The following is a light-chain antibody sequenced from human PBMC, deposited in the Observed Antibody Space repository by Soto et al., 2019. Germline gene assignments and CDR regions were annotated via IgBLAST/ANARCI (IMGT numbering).Light chain of an antibody. J-gene: IGKJ4*01. Sequence: EIVMTQSAAAVSVSLGERATLSCRASQSVGSNLAWYQQKPGQAPRLLIYGASSRATGIPDRFSGSGSGTDFTLTISSLEPEDFAVYYCQQRSNWPPIFGGGTKVDIK. V-gene: IGKV3-11*01. CDR3: QQRSNWPPI. CDR1: QSVGSN. CDR2: GAS.